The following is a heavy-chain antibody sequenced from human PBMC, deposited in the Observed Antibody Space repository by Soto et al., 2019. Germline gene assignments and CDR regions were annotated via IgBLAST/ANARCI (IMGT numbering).Heavy chain of an antibody. V-gene: IGHV4-30-2*01. J-gene: IGHJ4*02. CDR2: IYHSGST. CDR1: GGSISSSGYS. D-gene: IGHD6-19*01. CDR3: ASAGGLGAVAADY. Sequence: QLQLQESGSGLVKPSQTLSLTCAVSGGSISSSGYSWSWIRQPPGKGLEWIGYIYHSGSTYYNPSLKSRVTISVDRSKNQFSLKLSSVTAADIAVYYCASAGGLGAVAADYWGQGTLVTVSS.